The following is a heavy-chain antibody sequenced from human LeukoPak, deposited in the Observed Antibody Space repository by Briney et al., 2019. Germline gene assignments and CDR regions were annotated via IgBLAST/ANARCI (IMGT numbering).Heavy chain of an antibody. J-gene: IGHJ4*02. CDR3: AKDLHGDYAFDY. CDR1: GFTFSSNA. D-gene: IGHD4-17*01. CDR2: ISGSGGST. V-gene: IGHV3-23*01. Sequence: GGSLRLSCAASGFTFSSNAMSWVRQAPGKGLEWVSAISGSGGSTYYADSVKGRFTISRDNSKNTLYLQMNSLRAEDTAVYYCAKDLHGDYAFDYWGQGTLVTVSS.